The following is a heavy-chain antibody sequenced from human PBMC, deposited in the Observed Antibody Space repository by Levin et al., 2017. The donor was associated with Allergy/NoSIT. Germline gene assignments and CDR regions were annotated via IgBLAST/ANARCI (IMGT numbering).Heavy chain of an antibody. CDR2: IYYSGST. J-gene: IGHJ4*02. CDR1: GGSISSYY. CDR3: ARGYYGYFDY. Sequence: SCTVSGGSISSYYWSWIRQPPGKGLEWIGYIYYSGSTNYNPSLKSRVTISVDTSKNQFSLKLSSVTAADTAVYYCARGYYGYFDYWGQGTLVTVSS. D-gene: IGHD3-10*01. V-gene: IGHV4-59*01.